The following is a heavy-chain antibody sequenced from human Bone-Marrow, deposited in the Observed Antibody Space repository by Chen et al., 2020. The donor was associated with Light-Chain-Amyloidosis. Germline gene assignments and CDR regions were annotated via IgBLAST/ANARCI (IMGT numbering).Heavy chain of an antibody. Sequence: EAQLVESGGGLVQPGGSLRLPCAASGFSLRSYWMHWVRQVPGKGLGWVSRINGDGGWTNYAGSVKGRVTISKDHAKSNLYLQMNYLSAVDTAVYYCAREKITRPRQSDALDIWGQGTMVTVSS. J-gene: IGHJ3*02. D-gene: IGHD1-1*01. V-gene: IGHV3-74*01. CDR3: AREKITRPRQSDALDI. CDR1: GFSLRSYW. CDR2: INGDGGWT.